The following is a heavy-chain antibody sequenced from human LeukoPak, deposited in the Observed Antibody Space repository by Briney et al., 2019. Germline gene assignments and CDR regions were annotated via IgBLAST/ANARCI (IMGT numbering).Heavy chain of an antibody. J-gene: IGHJ6*03. D-gene: IGHD3-16*01. CDR1: GGSFSDYY. CDR3: ARVRIVLGRRLVPYYYYYMDV. Sequence: SQTLSLTCAVYGGSFSDYYWSWIRQSPGKGLEWIGEINHSGSTNYNPSLKSRVTISVDTSKNQFSLKLSSVTAADTAVYYCARVRIVLGRRLVPYYYYYMDVWGKGTTVTVSS. CDR2: INHSGST. V-gene: IGHV4-34*01.